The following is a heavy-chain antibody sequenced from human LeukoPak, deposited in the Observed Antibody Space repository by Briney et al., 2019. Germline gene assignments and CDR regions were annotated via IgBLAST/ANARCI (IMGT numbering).Heavy chain of an antibody. J-gene: IGHJ4*02. CDR1: GFTFDDYA. Sequence: PGGSLRLSCAASGFTFDDYAMHWVRQAPGKGLEWVGSIWYDGSNKYYRDSVKGRFTISRDNSKNTLYLQMNSLRAEDTAVYYCVTDFSARREFDHWGQGTLVSVFS. V-gene: IGHV3-33*08. CDR3: VTDFSARREFDH. CDR2: IWYDGSNK. D-gene: IGHD2/OR15-2a*01.